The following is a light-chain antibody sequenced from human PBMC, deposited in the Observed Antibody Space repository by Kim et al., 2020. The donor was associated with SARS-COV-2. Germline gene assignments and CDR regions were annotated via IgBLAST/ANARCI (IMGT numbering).Light chain of an antibody. V-gene: IGLV3-21*01. CDR1: NVGSKS. CDR3: QVWDSSTDVLV. CDR2: YDT. J-gene: IGLJ1*01. Sequence: SYELTQPPSVSVSPGQTASITCAGDNVGSKSVSWYQQRPGQAPVLVIYYDTDRPSGIPERFSGSNSGNTATLTISGIQAGDEADYYCQVWDSSTDVLVFG.